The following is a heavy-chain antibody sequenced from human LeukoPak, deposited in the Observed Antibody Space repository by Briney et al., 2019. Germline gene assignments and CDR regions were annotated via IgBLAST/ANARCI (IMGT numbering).Heavy chain of an antibody. CDR3: ARRRPTVTTYAFDI. V-gene: IGHV5-51*01. CDR2: INPSDSYA. CDR1: TYNFTSFW. J-gene: IGHJ3*02. Sequence: GESLKISCEGSTYNFTSFWIGWVRQMSGKGPEWMGIINPSDSYARYSPSFQGQVTISVDKSISTAYLQWDSLEASDTAMYYCARRRPTVTTYAFDIWGQGTMVTVSS. D-gene: IGHD4-17*01.